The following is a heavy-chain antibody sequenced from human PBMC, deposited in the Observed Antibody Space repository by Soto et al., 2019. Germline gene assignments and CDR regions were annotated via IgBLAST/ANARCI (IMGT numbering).Heavy chain of an antibody. V-gene: IGHV3-48*03. D-gene: IGHD5-12*01. CDR3: AGESNRDVDTWHWFGP. CDR1: GFFFSPYA. CDR2: ISANGRTI. J-gene: IGHJ5*02. Sequence: QLVESGGGLVQPGGSLRLSCEGSGFFFSPYAMNWVRQAPGKGLEWVSYISANGRTIYYVDSVKGRFTISRDNAKSSLYLQMNSLRDEDTAVYYCAGESNRDVDTWHWFGPWGQGAQVTVSS.